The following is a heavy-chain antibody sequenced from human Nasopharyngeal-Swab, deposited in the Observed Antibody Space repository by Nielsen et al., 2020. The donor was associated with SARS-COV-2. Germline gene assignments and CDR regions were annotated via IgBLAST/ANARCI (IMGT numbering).Heavy chain of an antibody. Sequence: ASVKVSCKASGFTFTTYDINWVRQASGQGPEWMGWMTPKTGYTGYAQKFQGRVTMTWNTSISTAYMDLSSLTSEDTVVYYCARGGPVAFDYWGQGSLVIVSS. CDR1: GFTFTTYD. J-gene: IGHJ4*02. CDR2: MTPKTGYT. D-gene: IGHD6-19*01. CDR3: ARGGPVAFDY. V-gene: IGHV1-8*01.